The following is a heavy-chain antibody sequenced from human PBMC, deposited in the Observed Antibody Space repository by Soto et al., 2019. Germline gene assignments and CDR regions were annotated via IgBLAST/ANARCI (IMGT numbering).Heavy chain of an antibody. J-gene: IGHJ5*02. CDR1: GDSINSVDHY. Sequence: QVQLQESGPGLVRPSQTLSLTCTVSGDSINSVDHYWSWIRQPPGKGLEWMGYIYHSGSTHYNPSLNSRRTSSIDTSTNRFSLNLTSVTAADTAVYFCARLRWETENNWFDPWGQGALVTVSS. D-gene: IGHD1-26*01. CDR2: IYHSGST. V-gene: IGHV4-30-4*01. CDR3: ARLRWETENNWFDP.